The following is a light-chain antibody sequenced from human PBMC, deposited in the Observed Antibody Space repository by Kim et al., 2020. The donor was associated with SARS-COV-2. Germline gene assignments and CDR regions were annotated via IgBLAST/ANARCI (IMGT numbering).Light chain of an antibody. CDR3: QQRSNWPYT. J-gene: IGKJ2*01. V-gene: IGKV3-11*01. CDR2: DAS. CDR1: QSVSSY. Sequence: EIVLTQSLATLSLSPGERATLSCRASQSVSSYLAWYQQKPGQAPRLLIYDASNRATGIPARFSGSGSGTDFTLTISSLEPEDFAVYYCQQRSNWPYTFGQGTKLEI.